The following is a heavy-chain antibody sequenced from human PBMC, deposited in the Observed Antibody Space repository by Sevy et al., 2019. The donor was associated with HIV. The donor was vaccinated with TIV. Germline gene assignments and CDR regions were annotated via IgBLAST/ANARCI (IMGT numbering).Heavy chain of an antibody. CDR1: GFTFSSYA. CDR2: ISYDGSNK. D-gene: IGHD2-15*01. CDR3: ARDEDVVTSTDDAFDI. Sequence: GGSLRLSCAASGFTFSSYAMHWARQAPGKGLEWVAVISYDGSNKYYADSVKGRFTISRDNSKNTLYLQMNSLRAEDTAVYYCARDEDVVTSTDDAFDIWGQGTMVTVSS. V-gene: IGHV3-30-3*01. J-gene: IGHJ3*02.